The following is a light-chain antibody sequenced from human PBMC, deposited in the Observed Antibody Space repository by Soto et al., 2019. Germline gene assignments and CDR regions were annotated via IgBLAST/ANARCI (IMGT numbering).Light chain of an antibody. CDR3: CSYTRTSNHYF. V-gene: IGLV2-14*03. Sequence: QSALTQPASVSGSPGQSITISCNGTSSDVGGHDYVSWYQQHPGKAPKLMIYEVRYRPSGVSNRFSGSKSGNTASLTISGLQAEDEAVYYCCSYTRTSNHYFFGSGTKVTVL. CDR2: EVR. CDR1: SSDVGGHDY. J-gene: IGLJ1*01.